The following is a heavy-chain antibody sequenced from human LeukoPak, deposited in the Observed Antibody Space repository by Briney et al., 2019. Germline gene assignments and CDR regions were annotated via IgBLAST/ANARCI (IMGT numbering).Heavy chain of an antibody. Sequence: ASVKVSCKASGYTFTDYYMHWVRHAPGQGLEWMGWINPSSGGTNYAQKFQGRVTVTRDTSISTAYMDLSRLRSDDTAVYYCARAGVWDYSDSSGYHNAAFDIWGQGTMVTVSS. J-gene: IGHJ3*02. D-gene: IGHD3-22*01. CDR1: GYTFTDYY. CDR3: ARAGVWDYSDSSGYHNAAFDI. V-gene: IGHV1-2*02. CDR2: INPSSGGT.